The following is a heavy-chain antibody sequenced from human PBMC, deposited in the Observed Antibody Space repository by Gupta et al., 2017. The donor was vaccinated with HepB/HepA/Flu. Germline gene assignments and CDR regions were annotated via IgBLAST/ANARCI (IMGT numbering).Heavy chain of an antibody. CDR1: GYTFTSYD. CDR2: MNPNSGNT. J-gene: IGHJ6*02. Sequence: QVQLVQSGAEVKKPGASVKVSCKASGYTFTSYDLNWVRQATGQGLEWMGWMNPNSGNTGYAQKFQGRVTMTRNTSISTAYMELSSLRSEDTAVYYCAREPRAIVVVPAAIRPNYYYGMDVWGQGTTVTVSS. V-gene: IGHV1-8*01. D-gene: IGHD2-2*01. CDR3: AREPRAIVVVPAAIRPNYYYGMDV.